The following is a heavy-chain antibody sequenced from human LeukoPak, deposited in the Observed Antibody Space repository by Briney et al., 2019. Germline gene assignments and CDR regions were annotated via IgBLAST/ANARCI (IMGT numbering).Heavy chain of an antibody. V-gene: IGHV3-23*01. J-gene: IGHJ4*02. D-gene: IGHD3-16*02. CDR3: AKGKGITFGGVIVPFDY. CDR1: GFTFSSYA. CDR2: ISGSGGST. Sequence: GGSLRLSCAASGFTFSSYAMSWVRQAPGKGQEWVSAISGSGGSTYYADSVKGRFTISRDNSKNTLYLQMNSLRAEDTAVYYCAKGKGITFGGVIVPFDYWGQGTLVTVSS.